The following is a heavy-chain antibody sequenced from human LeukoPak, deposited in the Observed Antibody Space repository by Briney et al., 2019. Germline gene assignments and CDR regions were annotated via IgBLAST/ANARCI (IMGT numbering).Heavy chain of an antibody. V-gene: IGHV4-34*01. CDR2: INHSGST. CDR1: GGSFSGYY. J-gene: IGHJ4*02. Sequence: SETLSLTCAVYGGSFSGYYWSWIRQPPGKGLEWIGEINHSGSTNYNPSLKSRVTISVDTSKNQFSLKLSSVTAADTAVHYCARRGRGYSYGTGTFDYWGQGTLVTVSS. D-gene: IGHD5-18*01. CDR3: ARRGRGYSYGTGTFDY.